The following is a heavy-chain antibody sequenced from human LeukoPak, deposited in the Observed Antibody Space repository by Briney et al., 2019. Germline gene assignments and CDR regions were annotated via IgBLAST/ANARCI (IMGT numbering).Heavy chain of an antibody. Sequence: ASVKASCKASGYTFTSYYLHWVRQAPGQGLEWMGIINPSSGSTSYAQKFQGRVTMTRDTSTSTVYMELSSLRSEDTAVYYCARSSTELVPAAPFDYWGQGTLVTVSS. D-gene: IGHD2-2*01. V-gene: IGHV1-46*01. CDR3: ARSSTELVPAAPFDY. J-gene: IGHJ4*02. CDR1: GYTFTSYY. CDR2: INPSSGST.